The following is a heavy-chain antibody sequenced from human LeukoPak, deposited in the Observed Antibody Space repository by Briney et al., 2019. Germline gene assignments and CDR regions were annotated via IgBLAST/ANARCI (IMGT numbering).Heavy chain of an antibody. CDR2: FDPEDSET. CDR3: ATLMVRGVIISPNWFDP. CDR1: GYTLTELS. Sequence: ASVKVSCKVSGYTLTELSMHWVRQAPGKGLEWMGGFDPEDSETIYAQKFQGRVTMTEDTSTDTAYMELSSLRSEDTAVYYCATLMVRGVIISPNWFDPWGQGTLVTVSS. J-gene: IGHJ5*02. V-gene: IGHV1-24*01. D-gene: IGHD3-10*01.